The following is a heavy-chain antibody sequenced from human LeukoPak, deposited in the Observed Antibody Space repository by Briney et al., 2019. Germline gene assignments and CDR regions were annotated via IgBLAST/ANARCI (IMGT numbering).Heavy chain of an antibody. CDR1: GGSISSGDYS. V-gene: IGHV4-30-4*01. D-gene: IGHD3-3*01. CDR2: IYYSGST. J-gene: IGHJ5*02. CDR3: ARLTYYDFWSGYYGFHDRGCWFDP. Sequence: KASQTLSLTCTVSGGSISSGDYSWSWIRQPPGKGLEWIGYIYYSGSTYYNPSLKSRVTISVDTSKNQFSLKLSSVTAADTAVYYCARLTYYDFWSGYYGFHDRGCWFDPWGQGTLVTVSS.